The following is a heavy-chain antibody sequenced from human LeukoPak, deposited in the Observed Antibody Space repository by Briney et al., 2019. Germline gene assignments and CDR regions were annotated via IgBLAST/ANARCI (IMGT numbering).Heavy chain of an antibody. D-gene: IGHD4-23*01. CDR2: ISSSSSYI. J-gene: IGHJ4*02. Sequence: GALRLSCTASGFTFGDYAMSWIRQAPGKGLEWVSSISSSSSYIYYADSVKGRFTISRDNAKNSLYLQMNSLRAEDTAVYYCARAVVTLDDYWGQGTLVTVSS. CDR3: ARAVVTLDDY. V-gene: IGHV3-21*01. CDR1: GFTFGDYA.